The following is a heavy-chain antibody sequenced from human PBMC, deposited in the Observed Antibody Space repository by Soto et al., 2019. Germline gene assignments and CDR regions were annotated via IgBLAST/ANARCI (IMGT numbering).Heavy chain of an antibody. CDR1: GYTLTELS. Sequence: VASVKVSCKVSGYTLTELSMHWVRQAPGQGLEWMGIINPSGGSTSYAQKFQGRVTMTRDTSTSTVYMELSSLRSEDTAVYYCARGLGRIDNTYYYDSSGYYLDYWGQGTLVTVSS. J-gene: IGHJ4*02. CDR3: ARGLGRIDNTYYYDSSGYYLDY. V-gene: IGHV1-46*01. CDR2: INPSGGST. D-gene: IGHD3-22*01.